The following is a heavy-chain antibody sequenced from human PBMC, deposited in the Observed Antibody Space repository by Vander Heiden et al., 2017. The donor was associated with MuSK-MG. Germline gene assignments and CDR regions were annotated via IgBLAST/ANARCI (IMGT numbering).Heavy chain of an antibody. CDR2: IWYDGSNK. Sequence: QVQLVESGGGVVQPGRSLRLSCAASGVTFGSHGLHRVRQAPGKGLEWVAVIWYDGSNKYYADSVKGRFTISRDNSKNTLYLQMNSLRAEDTAVYYCARRGMVRGVGAYYYYGMDVWGQGTTVTVSS. D-gene: IGHD3-10*01. J-gene: IGHJ6*02. V-gene: IGHV3-33*01. CDR1: GVTFGSHG. CDR3: ARRGMVRGVGAYYYYGMDV.